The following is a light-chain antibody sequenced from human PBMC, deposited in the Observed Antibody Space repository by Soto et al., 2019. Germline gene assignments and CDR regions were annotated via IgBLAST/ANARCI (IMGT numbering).Light chain of an antibody. CDR3: QQSYSTPWT. CDR1: QAISTW. J-gene: IGKJ1*01. CDR2: AAS. V-gene: IGKV1D-12*01. Sequence: DIQMTQSPSSVSASVGDRVTITCRASQAISTWLVWYQQKPGKAPKLLIYAASSLQSAVPSRFSGSGSATDFTLTISSLGPEDFATYYGQQSYSTPWTFGQGTKVEIK.